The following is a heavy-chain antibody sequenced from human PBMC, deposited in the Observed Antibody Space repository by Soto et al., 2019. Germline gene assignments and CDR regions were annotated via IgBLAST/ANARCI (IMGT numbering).Heavy chain of an antibody. Sequence: EVQLVDSGGGLVQPGGSLRLSCAASGFIFSNYVMSWVRQAPGKGLELVSSISDSGGTSYYADSVKGRFTISRDNSKNTLYLPMNSLRAEDTAIYYCAKRPRALLTFDYWGQGTLVTVSS. CDR2: ISDSGGTS. D-gene: IGHD1-26*01. CDR3: AKRPRALLTFDY. CDR1: GFIFSNYV. J-gene: IGHJ4*02. V-gene: IGHV3-23*04.